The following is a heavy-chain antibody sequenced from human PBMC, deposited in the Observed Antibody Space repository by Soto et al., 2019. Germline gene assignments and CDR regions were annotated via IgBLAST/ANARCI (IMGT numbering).Heavy chain of an antibody. CDR2: IASDSSYK. V-gene: IGHV3-30*03. D-gene: IGHD1-26*01. CDR3: ARDHSGSYLPFFDY. J-gene: IGHJ4*02. CDR1: GFTFRTSV. Sequence: PGGSLRLSCAASGFTFRTSVIHWVRQAPGKGLEWVAVIASDSSYKNCTGSVKGRFTISRDNSKNTLYLEMSSLRAEDTAMYYCARDHSGSYLPFFDYWGQATLVTVSS.